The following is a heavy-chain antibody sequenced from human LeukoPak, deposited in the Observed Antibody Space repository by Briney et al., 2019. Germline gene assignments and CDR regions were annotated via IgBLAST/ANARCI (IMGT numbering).Heavy chain of an antibody. Sequence: PSETLSLTCTVSGGSISSGGFYWSWIRQHPGKCLEWLGYIYYSGTTYYNPSLKSRVTFSVDTSKNQFSLKLNPVTAADTALYYCARGTTDGYSYGRFDYWGQGTLVTVSS. J-gene: IGHJ4*02. D-gene: IGHD5-18*01. CDR3: ARGTTDGYSYGRFDY. CDR2: IYYSGTT. V-gene: IGHV4-31*03. CDR1: GGSISSGGFY.